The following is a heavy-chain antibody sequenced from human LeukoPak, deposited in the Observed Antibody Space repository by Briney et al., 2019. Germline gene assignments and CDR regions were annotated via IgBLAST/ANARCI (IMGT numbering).Heavy chain of an antibody. D-gene: IGHD5-18*01. CDR3: ARDAVDTANAV. CDR1: GFTVSSNY. CDR2: IYSGGNT. J-gene: IGHJ6*02. V-gene: IGHV3-66*01. Sequence: PGGSLRLSYAASGFTVSSNYMTWVRQAPGKGLEWVSVIYSGGNTYYADSVKGRFTISRDNSKNTLYLQMNSLRAEDTAVYYCARDAVDTANAVWGQGTTVTVSS.